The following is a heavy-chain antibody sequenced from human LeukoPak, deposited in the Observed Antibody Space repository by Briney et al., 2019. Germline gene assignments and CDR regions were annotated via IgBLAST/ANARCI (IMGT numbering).Heavy chain of an antibody. CDR1: GGSISSCSYY. D-gene: IGHD6-19*01. J-gene: IGHJ4*02. Sequence: SETLSLTCTVSGGSISSCSYYWGWIRQPPGKGLEWIGSIYYSGSTYYNPSLKSRVTISVDTSKNQFSLKLSSVTAADTAVYYCARYKSEAVAGKQHFDYWGQGTLVTVSS. CDR3: ARYKSEAVAGKQHFDY. CDR2: IYYSGST. V-gene: IGHV4-39*07.